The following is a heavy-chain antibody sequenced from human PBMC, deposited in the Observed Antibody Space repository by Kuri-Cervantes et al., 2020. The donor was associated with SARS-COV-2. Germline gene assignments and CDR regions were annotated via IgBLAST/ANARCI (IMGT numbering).Heavy chain of an antibody. CDR1: GFTLINYG. CDR2: INGYNGNT. D-gene: IGHD6-13*01. J-gene: IGHJ5*02. CDR3: ARGHTSSSWDNWFDP. Sequence: ASVKVSCKASGFTLINYGISWVRQAPGQGLEWMGWINGYNGNTKYAQNLQGRVTMTTDTSTSTAYMELRSLRSDDTAVYYCARGHTSSSWDNWFDPWGQGNRVNGAS. V-gene: IGHV1-18*01.